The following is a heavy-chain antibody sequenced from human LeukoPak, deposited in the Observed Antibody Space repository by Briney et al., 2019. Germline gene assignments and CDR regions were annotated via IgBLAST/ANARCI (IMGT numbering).Heavy chain of an antibody. J-gene: IGHJ4*02. Sequence: GASVKVSCKASGYTFTSYDINWVRQATGQGPEWMGWMNPSSGNTGYAQRFQGRVTMTRDTSTNTAYLELSSLGSDDTAVYYCAAHTYYYSSGSFAYWGQGTLVTVSS. CDR3: AAHTYYYSSGSFAY. CDR2: MNPSSGNT. D-gene: IGHD3-10*01. V-gene: IGHV1-8*01. CDR1: GYTFTSYD.